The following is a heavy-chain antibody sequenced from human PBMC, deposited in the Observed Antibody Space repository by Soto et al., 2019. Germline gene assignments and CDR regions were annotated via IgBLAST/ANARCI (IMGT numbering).Heavy chain of an antibody. V-gene: IGHV4-39*01. CDR1: GGSISSSSYY. CDR2: IYYSGST. CDR3: ARRLYYDSSGFEGGGMDV. J-gene: IGHJ6*01. Sequence: QLQLQESGPGLVKPSETLSLTCTVSGGSISSSSYYWGWIRQPPGKGLEWIGSIYYSGSTYYNPSLRSRVTISVDTSKNQFSRKLSSVTAADPAVYYCARRLYYDSSGFEGGGMDVW. D-gene: IGHD3-22*01.